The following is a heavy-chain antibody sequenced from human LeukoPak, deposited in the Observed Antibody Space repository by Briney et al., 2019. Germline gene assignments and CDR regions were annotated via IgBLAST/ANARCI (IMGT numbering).Heavy chain of an antibody. CDR3: ARSSSSPFYYYYGLDV. CDR2: ISGNGGTT. CDR1: GFTFSSYA. V-gene: IGHV3-23*01. Sequence: GGSLRLSCAASGFTFSSYAMSWVRQAPGKGLEWVSTISGNGGTTYYADSVKGRFTISRDNSKNTLYLQMNSLRAEDTAPYYCARSSSSPFYYYYGLDVWGQGTTVTVSS. D-gene: IGHD6-19*01. J-gene: IGHJ6*02.